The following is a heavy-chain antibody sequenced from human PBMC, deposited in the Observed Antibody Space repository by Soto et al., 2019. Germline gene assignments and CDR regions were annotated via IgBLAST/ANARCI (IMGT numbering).Heavy chain of an antibody. CDR2: INHSGST. Sequence: SETLSLTCAVYGGSFSGYYWSWIRQPPGKGLEWIGEINHSGSTNYNPSLKSRVTISVDTSKNQFSLKLSSVTAADTAVYYCARGGRMTYYDFWSGFRRNSENEDYWGQGTLVTVSS. CDR1: GGSFSGYY. J-gene: IGHJ4*02. D-gene: IGHD3-3*01. CDR3: ARGGRMTYYDFWSGFRRNSENEDY. V-gene: IGHV4-34*01.